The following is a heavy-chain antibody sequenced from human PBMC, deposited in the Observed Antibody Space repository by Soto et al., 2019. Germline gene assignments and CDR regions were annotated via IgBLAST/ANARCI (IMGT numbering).Heavy chain of an antibody. J-gene: IGHJ4*02. V-gene: IGHV3-30*18. D-gene: IGHD4-17*01. CDR3: AKDHYGGNSGPSDY. Sequence: TGGSLRLSCATSGFTFSTHGMHWVRQAPGKGLEWVAIISYDAKNDYYVDSVKGRFTISRDNSKNTVYLHMNSLRPEDTAMYYCAKDHYGGNSGPSDYWGQGTLVTVSS. CDR2: ISYDAKND. CDR1: GFTFSTHG.